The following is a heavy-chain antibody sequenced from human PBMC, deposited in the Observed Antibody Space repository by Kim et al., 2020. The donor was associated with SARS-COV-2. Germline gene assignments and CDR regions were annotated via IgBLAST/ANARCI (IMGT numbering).Heavy chain of an antibody. Sequence: SETLSLTCTASGGSISSGGYYWSWIHQHPGKGLEWIAYIYYSGSTYYNPSLKSRVTISVDTSKNQFSLKLSSVTAADTAVYYCARAPSITIFGVVTQFDYWGQGTLVTVSS. V-gene: IGHV4-31*03. CDR2: IYYSGST. J-gene: IGHJ4*02. D-gene: IGHD3-3*01. CDR1: GGSISSGGYY. CDR3: ARAPSITIFGVVTQFDY.